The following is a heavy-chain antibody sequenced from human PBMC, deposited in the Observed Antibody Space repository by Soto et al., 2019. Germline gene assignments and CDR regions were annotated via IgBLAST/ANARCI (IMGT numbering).Heavy chain of an antibody. CDR1: GGSTSSDNY. Sequence: SETLSLTCTVSGGSTSSDNYWSWIRQPPGKGLEWIGYIYYSGSTYYNPSLKSRVTISVDTSKNQFSLKLSSVTAADTAVYYCARGGYYYDSSGSPSPYYFDYWGQGTLVTVSS. D-gene: IGHD3-22*01. CDR3: ARGGYYYDSSGSPSPYYFDY. J-gene: IGHJ4*02. V-gene: IGHV4-30-4*01. CDR2: IYYSGST.